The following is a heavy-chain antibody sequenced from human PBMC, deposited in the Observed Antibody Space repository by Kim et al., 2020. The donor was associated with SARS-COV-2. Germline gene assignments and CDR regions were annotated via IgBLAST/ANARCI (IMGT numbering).Heavy chain of an antibody. CDR2: INEYGSEK. CDR3: ARGRGVDT. D-gene: IGHD3-10*01. J-gene: IGHJ5*02. Sequence: GGSLRLSCAASGFTFTSNWMTWVRQIPEKGLEWVACINEYGSEKYYVDSVKGRFTISRDNSKKTLFLQMDSLRAEDTAFYYCARGRGVDTWGQGTLVTVSS. V-gene: IGHV3-7*04. CDR1: GFTFTSNW.